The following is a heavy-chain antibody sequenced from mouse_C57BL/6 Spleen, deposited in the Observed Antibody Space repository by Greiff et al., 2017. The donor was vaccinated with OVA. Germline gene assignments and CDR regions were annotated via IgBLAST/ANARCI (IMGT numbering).Heavy chain of an antibody. D-gene: IGHD2-4*01. CDR1: GYSFTSYY. Sequence: QVQLQQSGPELVKPGASVKISCKASGYSFTSYYIHWVKQRPGQGLEWIGWIYPGSGNTKYNEKFKGKATLTADTSSSTAYMQLSSLTSEDSAVFYCARMEDDYGPFAYWGQGTLVTVSA. J-gene: IGHJ3*01. CDR2: IYPGSGNT. V-gene: IGHV1-66*01. CDR3: ARMEDDYGPFAY.